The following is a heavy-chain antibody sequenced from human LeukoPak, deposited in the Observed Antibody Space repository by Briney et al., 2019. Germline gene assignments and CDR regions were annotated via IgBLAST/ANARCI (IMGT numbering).Heavy chain of an antibody. CDR3: ERGYGSGINWFDP. V-gene: IGHV3-48*02. CDR1: GLTFSSYG. J-gene: IGHJ5*02. D-gene: IGHD3-10*01. CDR2: ISSSSSTI. Sequence: GRSLRLSCAASGLTFSSYGMHWVRQAPGKGLEWVSYISSSSSTIYYADSVKGRFTISRDNAKNSLYLQMNSLRDEDTAVYYCERGYGSGINWFDPWGEGPLVTVSS.